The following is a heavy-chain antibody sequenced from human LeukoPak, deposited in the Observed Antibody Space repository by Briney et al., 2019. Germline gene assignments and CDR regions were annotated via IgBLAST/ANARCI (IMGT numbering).Heavy chain of an antibody. CDR2: IYYSGST. D-gene: IGHD3-22*01. J-gene: IGHJ4*02. V-gene: IGHV4-39*01. CDR3: ARHRYYYDSSGYFYFDY. Sequence: PSETLSLTCTVSGGSISSSSYSWGWIRQPPGKGLEWIGSIYYSGSTYYNPSLKSRVTISVDTSKNQFSLKLSAVTAADTAVYYCARHRYYYDSSGYFYFDYWGQGTLVTVSS. CDR1: GGSISSSSYS.